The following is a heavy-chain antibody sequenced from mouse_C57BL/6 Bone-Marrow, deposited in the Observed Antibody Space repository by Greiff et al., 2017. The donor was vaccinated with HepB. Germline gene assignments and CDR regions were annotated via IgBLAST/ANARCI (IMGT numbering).Heavy chain of an antibody. D-gene: IGHD3-3*01. CDR3: ARDRDSYWPWFAY. CDR2: ISDGGSYT. CDR1: GFTFSSYA. V-gene: IGHV5-4*01. J-gene: IGHJ3*01. Sequence: EVHLVESGGGLVKPGGSLKLSCAASGFTFSSYAMSWVRQTPEKRLEWVATISDGGSYTYYPDNVKGRFTISRDNAKNNLYLQMSHLKSEDTAMYYCARDRDSYWPWFAYWGQGTLVTVSA.